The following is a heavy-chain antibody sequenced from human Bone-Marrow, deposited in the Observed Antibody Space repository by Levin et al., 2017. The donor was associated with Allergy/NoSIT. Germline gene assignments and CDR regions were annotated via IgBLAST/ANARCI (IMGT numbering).Heavy chain of an antibody. Sequence: PSETLSLTCAVYGGSFSGYYWSWIRQPPGKGLEWIGEINHSGSTNYNPSLKSRVTISVDTSKNQFSLKLSSVTAADTAVYYCARVYSSSWKERLERSRWFDPWGQGTLVTVSS. CDR3: ARVYSSSWKERLERSRWFDP. CDR2: INHSGST. CDR1: GGSFSGYY. J-gene: IGHJ5*02. D-gene: IGHD6-13*01. V-gene: IGHV4-34*01.